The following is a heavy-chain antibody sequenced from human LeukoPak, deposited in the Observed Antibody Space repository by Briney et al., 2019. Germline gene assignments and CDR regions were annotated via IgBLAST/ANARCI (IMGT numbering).Heavy chain of an antibody. V-gene: IGHV4-34*01. CDR1: GGSFSGYY. CDR3: ARVKLLWFGGHYYYYMDV. CDR2: INHSGST. D-gene: IGHD3-10*01. Sequence: SETLSLTCAVYGGSFSGYYWSWIRQPPGKGLEWIGEINHSGSTNYNPSLKSRVTISVDTSKNQFSLKLSSVTAADTAVYYCARVKLLWFGGHYYYYMDVWGKGTTVTVSS. J-gene: IGHJ6*03.